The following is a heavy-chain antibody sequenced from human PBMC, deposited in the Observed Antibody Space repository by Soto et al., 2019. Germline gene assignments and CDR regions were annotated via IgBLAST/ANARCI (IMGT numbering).Heavy chain of an antibody. CDR1: GGSISSSSYY. CDR2: IYYSGST. Sequence: QLQLQESGPGLVKPSETLSLTCTVSGGSISSSSYYWGWIRQPPGKGLEWIGSIYYSGSTYYNPSLKSRVTXYVTTXXNQFSLKLSSVAAADTAVYYCASVDYGSGTNTFDYWGQGTLVTVSS. V-gene: IGHV4-39*01. J-gene: IGHJ4*02. CDR3: ASVDYGSGTNTFDY. D-gene: IGHD3-10*01.